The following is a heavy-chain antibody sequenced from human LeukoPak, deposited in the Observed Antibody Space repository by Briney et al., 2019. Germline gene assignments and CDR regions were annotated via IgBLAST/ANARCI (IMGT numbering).Heavy chain of an antibody. CDR3: ARDVFYGSGSAFDY. J-gene: IGHJ4*02. V-gene: IGHV1-69*13. Sequence: GASVKVSCKASGGTFSSYAISWVRQAPGQGLEWMGGIIPIFGTANYAQKFQGRVTITADESTSIAYMELSSLRSEDTAVYYCARDVFYGSGSAFDYWGQGTLVTVSS. CDR2: IIPIFGTA. D-gene: IGHD3-10*01. CDR1: GGTFSSYA.